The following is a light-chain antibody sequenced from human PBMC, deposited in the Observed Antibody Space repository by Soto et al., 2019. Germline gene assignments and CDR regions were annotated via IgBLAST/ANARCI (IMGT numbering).Light chain of an antibody. CDR2: ETS. J-gene: IGLJ2*01. Sequence: QAVVTQEPSLTGSPGGTVTLTCGSSTGAVTSGHYPYWFQQKPGQAPRTLIYETSNKHSWTPARFSGSLLGGKAALTLSGAQPEDEADYYCLLSYSGTLVFGGGTKLTVL. CDR3: LLSYSGTLV. V-gene: IGLV7-46*01. CDR1: TGAVTSGHY.